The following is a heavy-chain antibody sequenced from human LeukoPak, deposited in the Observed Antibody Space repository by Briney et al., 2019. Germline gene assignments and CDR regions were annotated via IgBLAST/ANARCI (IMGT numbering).Heavy chain of an antibody. V-gene: IGHV1-46*01. CDR3: ARDSIYYGSGSYTFDY. CDR2: INPSGGST. Sequence: ASVKVSCKASGYTLTSYYMHWVRQAPGQGLEWMGIINPSGGSTSYAQKFQGRVTMTRDMSTSTVCMELSSLRSEDTAVYYCARDSIYYGSGSYTFDYWGQGTLVTVSS. CDR1: GYTLTSYY. J-gene: IGHJ4*02. D-gene: IGHD3-10*01.